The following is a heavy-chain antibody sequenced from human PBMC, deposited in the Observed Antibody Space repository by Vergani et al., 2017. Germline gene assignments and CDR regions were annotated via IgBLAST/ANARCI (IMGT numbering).Heavy chain of an antibody. CDR1: GYSFTSYW. Sequence: EVQLVQSGAEVKKPGESLQISCKGSGYSFTSYWIGWVRQMPGKGLEWMGIIYPGDSDTRYSPSFQGQVTISADKSISTAYLQWSSLKASDTAMDYCAGRVVPAATGGAFDIWGQGTMVTVSS. V-gene: IGHV5-51*03. CDR3: AGRVVPAATGGAFDI. CDR2: IYPGDSDT. D-gene: IGHD2-2*01. J-gene: IGHJ3*02.